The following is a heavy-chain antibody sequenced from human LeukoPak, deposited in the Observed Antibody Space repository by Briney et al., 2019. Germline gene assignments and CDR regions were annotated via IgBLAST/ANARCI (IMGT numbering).Heavy chain of an antibody. V-gene: IGHV3-74*01. Sequence: GGSLRLSCAASGFTFSSYGMHWVRQAPGKGLVWVSRINSDGSSTSYADSVKGRFTISRDNAKNTLYLQMNSLRAEDTAVYYCARGRGSGCSDYWGQGTLVTVSS. CDR2: INSDGSST. D-gene: IGHD6-19*01. CDR3: ARGRGSGCSDY. CDR1: GFTFSSYG. J-gene: IGHJ4*02.